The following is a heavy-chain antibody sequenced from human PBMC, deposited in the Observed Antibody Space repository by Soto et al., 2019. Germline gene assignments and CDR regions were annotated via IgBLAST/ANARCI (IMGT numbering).Heavy chain of an antibody. CDR1: GFPFSTYA. J-gene: IGHJ4*02. CDR2: ISSDGGST. Sequence: GGSLRLSCAVSGFPFSTYAMHWVRQAPGKGLQYVSSISSDGGSTYYADSVKGRFTISRDNSKNTLDLQMSSLRAEDTAVYYCVKDRGVDYWGQGTLVTVSS. D-gene: IGHD3-10*01. CDR3: VKDRGVDY. V-gene: IGHV3-64D*06.